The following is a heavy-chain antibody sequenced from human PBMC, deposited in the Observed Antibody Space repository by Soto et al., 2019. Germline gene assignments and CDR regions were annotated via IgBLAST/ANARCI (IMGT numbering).Heavy chain of an antibody. Sequence: QLQLQESGPGLVKPSETLSLTCTVSGGSISSSSYYWGWIRQPPGKGLEWIGSIYYSGSTYYNPSPKIRVTISAGTSKNQFALKLSSVTAADTAVYYCATLPLWLLFDYYGMDVWGQGTTVTVSS. J-gene: IGHJ6*02. D-gene: IGHD3-22*01. CDR2: IYYSGST. V-gene: IGHV4-39*01. CDR3: ATLPLWLLFDYYGMDV. CDR1: GGSISSSSYY.